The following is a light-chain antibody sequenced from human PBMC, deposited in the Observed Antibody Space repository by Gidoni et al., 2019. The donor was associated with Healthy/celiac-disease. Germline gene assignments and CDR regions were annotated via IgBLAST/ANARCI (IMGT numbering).Light chain of an antibody. CDR1: SSNIGSNT. Sequence: QSVLTHPPSASGTPGQRVTISCSGSSSNIGSNTVHWYQQLPGTAPKLLIYSNNQRPSGVPGRFSGSKSGTSASLAISGLQSEDEADYYCAAWDDSLNGVVFGGGTKLTVL. CDR2: SNN. CDR3: AAWDDSLNGVV. V-gene: IGLV1-44*01. J-gene: IGLJ2*01.